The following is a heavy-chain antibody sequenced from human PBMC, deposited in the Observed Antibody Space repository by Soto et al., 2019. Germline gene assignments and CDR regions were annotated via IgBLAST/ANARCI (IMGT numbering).Heavy chain of an antibody. V-gene: IGHV3-23*01. D-gene: IGHD5-18*01. CDR1: GFTFSYYA. Sequence: GGSLRLSCAASGFTFSYYAMSWVRQAPGKGLEWVSAISGSGSSTYYADSVKGRFTISRDNSKNILYVQMSSLRAEDTAVYYCAKDEYSYGHDAFDIWGQGTMVTVSS. CDR2: ISGSGSST. CDR3: AKDEYSYGHDAFDI. J-gene: IGHJ3*02.